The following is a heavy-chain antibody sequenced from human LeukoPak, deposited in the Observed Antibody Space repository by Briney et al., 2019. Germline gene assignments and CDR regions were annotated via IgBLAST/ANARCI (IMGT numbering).Heavy chain of an antibody. CDR2: INPSGDTT. D-gene: IGHD1-1*01. CDR3: VRDGLQTRYSWNDEGRKNWFDP. J-gene: IGHJ5*02. Sequence: GASVKVSCKASGYTFTSYYMHWVRQAPGQGLEWMGFINPSGDTTTYAQKFQGRVTMTGDTSTNTVYMELSSLGSEDTALYYCVRDGLQTRYSWNDEGRKNWFDPWGQGTLVTVSS. CDR1: GYTFTSYY. V-gene: IGHV1-46*01.